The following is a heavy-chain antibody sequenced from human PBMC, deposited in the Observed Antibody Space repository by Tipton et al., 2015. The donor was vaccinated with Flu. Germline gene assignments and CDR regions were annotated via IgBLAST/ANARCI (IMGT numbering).Heavy chain of an antibody. J-gene: IGHJ4*02. CDR3: VSFSYCGGDCYSTFDS. CDR1: GVSMSTYF. D-gene: IGHD2-21*01. V-gene: IGHV4-59*01. Sequence: TLSLTCTVSGVSMSTYFWNWFRQPPGKGLEWIGYIHYTGSTNYNPSLESRVIISIDTSKNQFSLRLNSVTAADTAVYYCVSFSYCGGDCYSTFDSWSQGTLVTVSS. CDR2: IHYTGST.